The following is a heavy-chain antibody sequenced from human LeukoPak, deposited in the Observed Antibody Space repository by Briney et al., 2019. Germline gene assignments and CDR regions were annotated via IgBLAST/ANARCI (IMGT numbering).Heavy chain of an antibody. D-gene: IGHD3-10*01. V-gene: IGHV3-66*01. CDR2: IYSGGST. J-gene: IGHJ4*02. CDR3: ARVRWFGELIFDY. CDR1: GFTFSSYA. Sequence: GGSLRLSCAASGFTFSSYAMSWVRQAPGKGLEWVSVIYSGGSTYYADSVKGRFTISRDNSKNTLYLQMNSLRAEDTAVYYCARVRWFGELIFDYWGQGTLVTVSS.